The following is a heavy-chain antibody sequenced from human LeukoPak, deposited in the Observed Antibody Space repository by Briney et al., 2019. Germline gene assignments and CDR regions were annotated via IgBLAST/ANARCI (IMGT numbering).Heavy chain of an antibody. CDR2: ISSSISYI. J-gene: IGHJ6*02. Sequence: GGSLRLACAASGFTFSSYSMNWVRQAPGKGLEWVSSISSSISYIYYADSVKGRFTISRDNAKNSLYLQMNSLRAEDTAVYYCARDGLRTASLYGMDVWGQGTTVTVSS. CDR3: ARDGLRTASLYGMDV. V-gene: IGHV3-21*01. CDR1: GFTFSSYS. D-gene: IGHD2-2*01.